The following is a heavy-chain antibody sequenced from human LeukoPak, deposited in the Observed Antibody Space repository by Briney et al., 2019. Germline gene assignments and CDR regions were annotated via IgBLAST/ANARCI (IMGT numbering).Heavy chain of an antibody. Sequence: GGSLRLSCAASGFTLSNDEMSWVRQAPGKGLEWVSYIISSGSNIYYADSVRGRFTIYRDNAKNSLYLQMNSLRAEDTAVYYCARVTSSYSPDFWGQGTLVTVSS. CDR2: IISSGSNI. J-gene: IGHJ4*02. V-gene: IGHV3-48*03. CDR1: GFTLSNDE. D-gene: IGHD3-10*01. CDR3: ARVTSSYSPDF.